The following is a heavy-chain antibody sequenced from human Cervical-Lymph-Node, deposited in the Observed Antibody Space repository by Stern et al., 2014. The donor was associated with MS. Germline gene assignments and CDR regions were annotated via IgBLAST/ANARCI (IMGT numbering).Heavy chain of an antibody. V-gene: IGHV3-7*03. CDR2: IKPDGTQK. Sequence: EVQLLESGGGLVQPGGSLRLSCGASGFTVSSYWMSWVRQSPGKGLEWVGTIKPDGTQKSYVDSVKGRFTISRDNAKNSLSLQMNSLRVDDTAVYYCARTRGSIFGVDVSFFDFWGQGTLVAVSS. J-gene: IGHJ4*02. D-gene: IGHD3-3*01. CDR3: ARTRGSIFGVDVSFFDF. CDR1: GFTVSSYW.